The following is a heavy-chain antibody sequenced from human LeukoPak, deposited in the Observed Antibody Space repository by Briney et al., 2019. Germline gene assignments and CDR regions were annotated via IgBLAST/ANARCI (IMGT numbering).Heavy chain of an antibody. CDR3: ARVPSLEWLFAYFDY. D-gene: IGHD3-3*01. Sequence: SETLSLTCTVSGGSISSYYWSWIRQPPGKGLEWIGYIYYSGSTNYNPSLKSRVTISVDTSKNQFSLKPSSVTAADTAVYYCARVPSLEWLFAYFDYWGQGTLVTVSS. CDR1: GGSISSYY. J-gene: IGHJ4*02. CDR2: IYYSGST. V-gene: IGHV4-59*01.